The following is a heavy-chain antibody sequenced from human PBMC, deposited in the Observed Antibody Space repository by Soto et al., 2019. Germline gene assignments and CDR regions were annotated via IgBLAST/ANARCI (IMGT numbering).Heavy chain of an antibody. V-gene: IGHV1-3*01. CDR2: INAGNGNT. CDR3: ARNQVGYCSSTSCYRYYYGMDV. Sequence: ASVKVSCKASGYTFTSYAMHWVRQAPGQRLEWMGWINAGNGNTKYSQKFQGRVTITRDTSASTAYMELSSLRSEDTAVYYCARNQVGYCSSTSCYRYYYGMDVWGQGTTVTVSS. D-gene: IGHD2-2*01. J-gene: IGHJ6*02. CDR1: GYTFTSYA.